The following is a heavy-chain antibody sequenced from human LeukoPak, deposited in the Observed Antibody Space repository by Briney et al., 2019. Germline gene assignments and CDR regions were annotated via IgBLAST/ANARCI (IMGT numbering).Heavy chain of an antibody. D-gene: IGHD3-16*01. CDR2: IIPILGIA. CDR3: ARDEYDYVWGSSFDY. CDR1: GGTFSSYA. Sequence: SVKVSCKASGGTFSSYAISWVRQAPGQGLEWMGRIIPILGIANYAQKFQGRVTITADKSTSTAYMELSSLRSEDTAVYHCARDEYDYVWGSSFDYWGQGTLVTVSS. V-gene: IGHV1-69*04. J-gene: IGHJ4*02.